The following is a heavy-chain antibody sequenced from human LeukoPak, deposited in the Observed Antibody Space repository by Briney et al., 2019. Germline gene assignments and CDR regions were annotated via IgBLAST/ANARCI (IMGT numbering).Heavy chain of an antibody. CDR1: GFTFSSYS. J-gene: IGHJ4*02. Sequence: PGGSLRLSCAASGFTFSSYSMNWVRQAPGKGLEWVSSISSSSYIYYADSVKGRFTISRDNAKNSLYLQMNSLRAEDTAVYYCARASIAVAGYHYFDYWGQGTLVTVSS. CDR3: ARASIAVAGYHYFDY. CDR2: ISSSSYI. D-gene: IGHD6-19*01. V-gene: IGHV3-21*01.